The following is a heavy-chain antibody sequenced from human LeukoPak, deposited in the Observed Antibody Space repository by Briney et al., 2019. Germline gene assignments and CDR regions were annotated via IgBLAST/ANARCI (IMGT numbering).Heavy chain of an antibody. CDR3: ARAPEYYGDYYFDY. J-gene: IGHJ4*02. V-gene: IGHV3-48*01. D-gene: IGHD4-17*01. CDR1: GFTFSSYS. CDR2: ISSSSSTI. Sequence: GGSLRLSCAASGFTFSSYSMNWVRQAPGKGLEWVSYISSSSSTIYYADSVKGRFTISRDNAKNPLYLQMNSLRAEDTAVYYCARAPEYYGDYYFDYWGQGTLVTVSS.